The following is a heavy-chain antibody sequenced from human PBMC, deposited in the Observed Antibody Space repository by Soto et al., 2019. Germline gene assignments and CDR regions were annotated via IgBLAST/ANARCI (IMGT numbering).Heavy chain of an antibody. CDR3: ATSNWFDP. V-gene: IGHV4-39*01. CDR2: IYYSGST. Sequence: QLQLQESGPGLVKPSETLSLTCTVSGGSISSRGYYWGWIRQPPGKGLEWIGTIYYSGSTYYNPYLKSRVTIPVYTSTTQFSLKLSFVTAADTAVYYCATSNWFDPWGQGTLVTVSS. J-gene: IGHJ5*02. CDR1: GGSISSRGYY.